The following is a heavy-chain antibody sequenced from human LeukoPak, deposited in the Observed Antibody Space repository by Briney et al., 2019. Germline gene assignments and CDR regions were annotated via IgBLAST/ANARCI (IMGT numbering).Heavy chain of an antibody. CDR3: AREDSSGYFGFDY. Sequence: PSETLSLTCTVSGGSISNYYWSWIRQPPGKGLEWIGYIYYSGSTNYNPSLKSRVTISVDTSKNQFSLKLSSVTAADTAVYYCAREDSSGYFGFDYWGQGTLVTVSS. J-gene: IGHJ4*02. D-gene: IGHD3-22*01. CDR2: IYYSGST. CDR1: GGSISNYY. V-gene: IGHV4-59*01.